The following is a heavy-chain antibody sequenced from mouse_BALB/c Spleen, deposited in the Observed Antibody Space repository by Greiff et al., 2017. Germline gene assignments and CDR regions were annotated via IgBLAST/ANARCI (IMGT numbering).Heavy chain of an antibody. J-gene: IGHJ3*01. D-gene: IGHD2-4*01. CDR1: GYTFTSYY. V-gene: IGHV1S81*02. Sequence: QVQLQQSGAELVKPGASVKLSCKASGYTFTSYYMYWVKQRPGQGLEWIGEINPSNGGTNFNEKFKSKATLTVDKSSSTAYMQLSSLTSEDSAVYYCTLYYDYDWFAYWGQGTLVTVSA. CDR3: TLYYDYDWFAY. CDR2: INPSNGGT.